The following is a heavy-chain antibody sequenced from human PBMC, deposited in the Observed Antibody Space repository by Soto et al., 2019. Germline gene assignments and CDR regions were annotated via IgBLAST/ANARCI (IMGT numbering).Heavy chain of an antibody. CDR2: VSAYNGDT. V-gene: IGHV1-18*01. Sequence: ASVKVSCKASGYTFTSYGISWVRQAPGQGLEWMGWVSAYNGDTNYAQNFQGRVTMTTDTSTSTAYMDLRSLRSDDTATYYCARDKGYCANGVCFSYDYWGQGTLVTVSS. J-gene: IGHJ4*02. D-gene: IGHD2-8*01. CDR3: ARDKGYCANGVCFSYDY. CDR1: GYTFTSYG.